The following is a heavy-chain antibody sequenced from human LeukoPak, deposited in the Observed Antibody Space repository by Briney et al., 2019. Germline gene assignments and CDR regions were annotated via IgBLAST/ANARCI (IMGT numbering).Heavy chain of an antibody. Sequence: GGSLRLSCAASGFTFSSYSMNWVRQAPGKGLEWVSSISSSSSYIYYADSVKGRFTISRDNAKNSLYLQMNSLRAEDTAVYYCARERSSGWYFDYWGRGTLVTVSS. CDR3: ARERSSGWYFDY. D-gene: IGHD6-19*01. J-gene: IGHJ4*02. CDR2: ISSSSSYI. V-gene: IGHV3-21*01. CDR1: GFTFSSYS.